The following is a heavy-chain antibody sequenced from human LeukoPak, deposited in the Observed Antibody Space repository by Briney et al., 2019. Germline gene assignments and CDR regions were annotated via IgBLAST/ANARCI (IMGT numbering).Heavy chain of an antibody. Sequence: SQTLSLTCTVSGGSISSGSYYWSWIRQPAGKGLEWIGRIYTSGSTNYNPSLKSRVTISVDTSKNQFSLKLSSVTAADTAVYYCARDNYYDSSGYCSGEWGQGMLVTVSS. CDR2: IYTSGST. D-gene: IGHD3-22*01. CDR1: GGSISSGSYY. V-gene: IGHV4-61*02. J-gene: IGHJ4*02. CDR3: ARDNYYDSSGYCSGE.